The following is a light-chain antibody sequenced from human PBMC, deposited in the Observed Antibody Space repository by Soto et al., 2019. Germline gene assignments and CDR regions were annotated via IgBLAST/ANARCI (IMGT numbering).Light chain of an antibody. CDR3: SSYAGTNKV. Sequence: QSVLTQPPSASWSPGQSVTISCTGTSGDVGGHNFVSWYQFHPGKAPKLIIYEVSKRPSGVPNRFSGSKSDNTASLTVSGLQAEDEADYFCSSYAGTNKVFGGGTKVTVL. CDR2: EVS. J-gene: IGLJ3*02. V-gene: IGLV2-8*01. CDR1: SGDVGGHNF.